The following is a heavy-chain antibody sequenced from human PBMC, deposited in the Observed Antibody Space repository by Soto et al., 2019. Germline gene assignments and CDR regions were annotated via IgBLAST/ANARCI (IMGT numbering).Heavy chain of an antibody. V-gene: IGHV4-34*01. Sequence: SETLSLTCAVYGGSFSGYDWSWIRQPPGKGLEWIGEINHSGSTNYNPSLKSRVTISVDTSKNQFSLKLSSVTAADTAVYYCARGLQGSYYYDSSGYNNYWGQGTLVTVSS. CDR2: INHSGST. CDR1: GGSFSGYD. CDR3: ARGLQGSYYYDSSGYNNY. J-gene: IGHJ4*02. D-gene: IGHD3-22*01.